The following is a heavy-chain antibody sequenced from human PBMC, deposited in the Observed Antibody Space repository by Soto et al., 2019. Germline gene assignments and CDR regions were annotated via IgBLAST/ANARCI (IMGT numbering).Heavy chain of an antibody. Sequence: WWSXRLSCSSSIFDFTSYCMHLLRHAPGKGLEWVAVMSNDGNNQFYADSVSGRFIISRDTSKNTLFLQMTSLRPEDTAVYHCARGFCDNRLCYYFFELWGPGALVNVYS. V-gene: IGHV3-30*03. CDR3: ARGFCDNRLCYYFFEL. J-gene: IGHJ4*02. CDR1: IFDFTSYC. D-gene: IGHD2-15*01. CDR2: MSNDGNNQ.